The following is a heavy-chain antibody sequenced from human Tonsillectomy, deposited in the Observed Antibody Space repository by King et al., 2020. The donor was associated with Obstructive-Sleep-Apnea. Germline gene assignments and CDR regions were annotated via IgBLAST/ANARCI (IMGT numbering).Heavy chain of an antibody. CDR3: TRDETSMMDTLDI. CDR1: GFAFSTYW. V-gene: IGHV3-74*01. Sequence: VQLVESGGGLVQPGGSLRLSCAASGFAFSTYWMHWVRQAPGKGLVWGSRINSAGRSTDFADSVMGRFTISRDNAKNTLYLQMNSLGDEDTAMYYCTRDETSMMDTLDIWGQGTMFTVSS. J-gene: IGHJ3*02. D-gene: IGHD2/OR15-2a*01. CDR2: INSAGRST.